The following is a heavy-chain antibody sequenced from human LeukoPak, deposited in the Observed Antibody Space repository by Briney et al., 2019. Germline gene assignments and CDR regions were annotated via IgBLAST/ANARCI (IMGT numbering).Heavy chain of an antibody. D-gene: IGHD2-2*01. V-gene: IGHV1-8*01. Sequence: GASVKVSCKASGYTFTSYDINWVRQATGQGLEWMGWMNPNSGNTGYAQKFQGRVTMTRNTSISTAYMELSSLRSEDTAVYFCARGLFGGFAAAPFDHWGQGTLVAVSP. CDR3: ARGLFGGFAAAPFDH. CDR2: MNPNSGNT. J-gene: IGHJ4*02. CDR1: GYTFTSYD.